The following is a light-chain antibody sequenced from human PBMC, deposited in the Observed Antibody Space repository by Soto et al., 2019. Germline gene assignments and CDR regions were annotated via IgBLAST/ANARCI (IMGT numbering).Light chain of an antibody. Sequence: QSVLTQPASVSGSPGQSITISCTGTSSDVGGYNYVSWYHQHPGKAPKLMIYDVSNRPSGVSNRFSGSKSGNTASLTISGLQAEDEAGYYCSSYTSSSTLYVFGTGTTVTVL. CDR2: DVS. J-gene: IGLJ1*01. CDR3: SSYTSSSTLYV. CDR1: SSDVGGYNY. V-gene: IGLV2-14*01.